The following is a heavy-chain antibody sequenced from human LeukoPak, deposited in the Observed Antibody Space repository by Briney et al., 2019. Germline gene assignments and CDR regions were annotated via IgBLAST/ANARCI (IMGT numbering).Heavy chain of an antibody. Sequence: SETLSLTCTVSGGSISSYYWSWLRQPPGKGLEWIGYIYYSGSTNYNPSLKSRVTISVDTSKNQFSLKLSSVTAADTAVYYCAHGGSNTPFDYWGQGTLVTVSS. D-gene: IGHD4-11*01. CDR1: GGSISSYY. J-gene: IGHJ4*02. V-gene: IGHV4-59*01. CDR2: IYYSGST. CDR3: AHGGSNTPFDY.